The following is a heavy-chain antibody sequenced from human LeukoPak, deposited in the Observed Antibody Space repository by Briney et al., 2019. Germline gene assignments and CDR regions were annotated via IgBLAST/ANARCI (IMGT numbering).Heavy chain of an antibody. CDR3: ATRPKLMGAWYFDY. Sequence: GGSLRLSCAASGFTFSSYWMSWVRQAPGKGREGVANIKQDGSEKYYVDSVKGRFTISRDNAKNSLYLQMNSLRAEDTAVYYCATRPKLMGAWYFDYWGQGTLVTVSS. V-gene: IGHV3-7*01. J-gene: IGHJ4*02. D-gene: IGHD1-26*01. CDR2: IKQDGSEK. CDR1: GFTFSSYW.